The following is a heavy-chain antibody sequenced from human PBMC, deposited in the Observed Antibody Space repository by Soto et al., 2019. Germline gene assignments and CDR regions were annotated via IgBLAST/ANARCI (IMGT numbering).Heavy chain of an antibody. D-gene: IGHD2-15*01. CDR2: ISGSGGST. CDR1: GFTFSSYA. CDR3: AKSPSVAPAADY. Sequence: EVQLLESGGGLVQPGGSLRLSCAASGFTFSSYAMSWVRQAPGKGLEWVSAISGSGGSTYYADSVKGRFTISRDNSKTTLYLQMTSLRAEDTAVYYCAKSPSVAPAADYWGQGTLVTVSS. J-gene: IGHJ4*02. V-gene: IGHV3-23*01.